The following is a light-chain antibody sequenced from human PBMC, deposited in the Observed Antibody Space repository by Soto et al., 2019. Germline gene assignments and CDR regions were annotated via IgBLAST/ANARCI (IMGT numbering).Light chain of an antibody. V-gene: IGKV3-20*01. CDR3: QQYGSSPWT. CDR1: QSGFSSN. CDR2: LAS. J-gene: IGKJ1*01. Sequence: EIVLTQSPGTLSLSPGERATLSCRASQSGFSSNLAWYQQKLGQAPRLLIYLASSRAAGIPDRFSGSGSGTDFTLTISILEPEDFAVYYCQQYGSSPWTFGQGTKVEVK.